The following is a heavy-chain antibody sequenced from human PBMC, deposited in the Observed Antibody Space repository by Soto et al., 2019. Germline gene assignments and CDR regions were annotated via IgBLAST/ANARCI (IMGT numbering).Heavy chain of an antibody. J-gene: IGHJ4*02. D-gene: IGHD2-21*02. CDR1: GGSFSDYY. CDR2: INHSGST. Sequence: PSETLSLTCAAHGGSFSDYYWSWIRQPPGKGLEWIGEINHSGSTNYNPPLKSRVTISVDTSKDQFSLKVTSVTAADTAIYYCARGSLTFDYWGQGTLVTVSS. CDR3: ARGSLTFDY. V-gene: IGHV4-34*01.